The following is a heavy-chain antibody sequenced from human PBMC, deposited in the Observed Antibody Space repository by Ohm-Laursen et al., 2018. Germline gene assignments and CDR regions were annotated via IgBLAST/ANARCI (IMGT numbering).Heavy chain of an antibody. CDR3: ARERVTGTTKRDAFDI. D-gene: IGHD1-1*01. V-gene: IGHV1-69*13. J-gene: IGHJ3*02. CDR1: GGTFSRYA. Sequence: AVKVSCKASGGTFSRYAISWVRQAPGQGLEWMGGIIPIFGTANYAQKFQGRVTITADESTSTAYMALSSLRSEDTAVYYCARERVTGTTKRDAFDIWGQGTMVTVSS. CDR2: IIPIFGTA.